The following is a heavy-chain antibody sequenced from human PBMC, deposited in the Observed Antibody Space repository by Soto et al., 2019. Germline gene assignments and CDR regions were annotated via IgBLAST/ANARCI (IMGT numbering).Heavy chain of an antibody. J-gene: IGHJ4*02. CDR1: GFTFSSYG. CDR2: ISYDGSNK. CDR3: VKDQVGLAATNPDY. Sequence: QVQLVESGGGVVQPGRSLRLSCAASGFTFSSYGMHWVRQAPGKGLEWVAVISYDGSNKYYADSVKGRFTISRDNSKNTLYVQMNGLRAEERDVYYFVKDQVGLAATNPDYWGQGTLGTVFS. D-gene: IGHD2-15*01. V-gene: IGHV3-30*18.